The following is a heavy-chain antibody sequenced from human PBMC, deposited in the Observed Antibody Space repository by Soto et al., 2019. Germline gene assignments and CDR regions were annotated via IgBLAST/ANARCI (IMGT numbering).Heavy chain of an antibody. V-gene: IGHV3-11*01. J-gene: IGHJ4*02. CDR1: GFTFSDYY. CDR2: ISSSGSTI. D-gene: IGHD3-22*01. Sequence: VGSLRLSCAASGFTFSDYYMNWIRQAPGKGLEWVSYISSSGSTIYYADSVKGRFTISRDNAKNSLYPQMNSLRAEDTAVYYCAKVMIVVAFTSFDYWGQGTLVTVSS. CDR3: AKVMIVVAFTSFDY.